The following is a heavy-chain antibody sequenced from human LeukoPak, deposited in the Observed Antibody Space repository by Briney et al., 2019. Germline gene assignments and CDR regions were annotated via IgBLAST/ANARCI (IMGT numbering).Heavy chain of an antibody. CDR2: IIPIFGTA. V-gene: IGHV1-69*05. J-gene: IGHJ5*02. D-gene: IGHD5-12*01. CDR1: GGTFSSYA. CDR3: ASQVALNWFDP. Sequence: GGSVKVSCKASGGTFSSYAISSVRQAPGQGLEWMGGIIPIFGTANYAQKFQGRVTITTDEPTSTAYMELSSLRSEDTAVYYCASQVALNWFDPWGQGTLVTVSS.